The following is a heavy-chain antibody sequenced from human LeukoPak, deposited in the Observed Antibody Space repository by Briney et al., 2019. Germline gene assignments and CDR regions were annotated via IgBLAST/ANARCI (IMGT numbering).Heavy chain of an antibody. Sequence: GASVKVSCKASGYTFTSYGISWVRQAPGQGLEWMGWVSAYNGNTNYAQKLQGRVTMTTDTSTSTAYMELRSLRSDDTAVYYCARSSRAIQLWSPAPDYWGRGTLVTVSS. D-gene: IGHD5-18*01. CDR3: ARSSRAIQLWSPAPDY. CDR1: GYTFTSYG. V-gene: IGHV1-18*01. CDR2: VSAYNGNT. J-gene: IGHJ4*02.